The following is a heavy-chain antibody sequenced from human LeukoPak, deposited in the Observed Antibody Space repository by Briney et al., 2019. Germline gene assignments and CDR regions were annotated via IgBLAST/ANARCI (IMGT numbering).Heavy chain of an antibody. Sequence: ASVKVSCKASGYTFTSYAMHWVRQAPGQGLEWMGWISPYNGNTNYAQKLQGRVTMTTDTSTSTAYMELRSLRSDDTAVYYCAREEGAPIAAANIWGLGTMVTVSS. V-gene: IGHV1-18*01. D-gene: IGHD6-13*01. CDR3: AREEGAPIAAANI. CDR2: ISPYNGNT. CDR1: GYTFTSYA. J-gene: IGHJ3*02.